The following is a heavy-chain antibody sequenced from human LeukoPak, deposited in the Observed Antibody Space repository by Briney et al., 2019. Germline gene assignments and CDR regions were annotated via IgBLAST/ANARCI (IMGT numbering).Heavy chain of an antibody. V-gene: IGHV3-21*01. D-gene: IGHD6-19*01. CDR2: ISSSSSYI. J-gene: IGHJ4*02. Sequence: PGGSLRLSCAASGFTFSSYSMNWVRQAPGKGLEWVSSISSSSSYIYYADSVKGRFTISRDNAENSLYLQMNSLRAGDTAVYYCARAPSPLAVAGTDYWGQGSLVTVSS. CDR1: GFTFSSYS. CDR3: ARAPSPLAVAGTDY.